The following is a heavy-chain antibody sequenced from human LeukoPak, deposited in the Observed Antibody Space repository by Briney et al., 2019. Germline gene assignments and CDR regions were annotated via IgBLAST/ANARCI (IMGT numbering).Heavy chain of an antibody. CDR2: ISYDGSNK. J-gene: IGHJ6*02. CDR1: GFTFSSYG. V-gene: IGHV3-30*18. D-gene: IGHD7-27*01. Sequence: GGSLRLSCAASGFTFSSYGMHWVRQAPGKGLEWVAVISYDGSNKFYADSVKGRFTISRDNSKNTLYLQMNSLRAEDTAVYYCAKDRLGTGGYYYYGMDVWGQGTTVTVSS. CDR3: AKDRLGTGGYYYYGMDV.